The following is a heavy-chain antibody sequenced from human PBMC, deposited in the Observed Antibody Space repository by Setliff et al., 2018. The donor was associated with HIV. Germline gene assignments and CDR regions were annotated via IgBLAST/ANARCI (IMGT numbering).Heavy chain of an antibody. V-gene: IGHV3-7*03. Sequence: GGSLRLSCAASGFTFSSYWMSWVRQALGKGLEWVANIKEDGSEKYSVDSGKGRFIISRDNSKDTLSLQMNNVRAEDTAFYYCAKDYTATFWEYNWFDLWGQGTLVTVSS. D-gene: IGHD1-26*01. CDR1: GFTFSSYW. CDR3: AKDYTATFWEYNWFDL. CDR2: IKEDGSEK. J-gene: IGHJ5*02.